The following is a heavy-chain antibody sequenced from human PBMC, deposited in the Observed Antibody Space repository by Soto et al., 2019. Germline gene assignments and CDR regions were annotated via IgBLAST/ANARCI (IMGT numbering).Heavy chain of an antibody. V-gene: IGHV3-30*18. CDR3: AKDPTHYDFWSGYQRAYYYYGMDV. CDR2: ISYDGSNK. J-gene: IGHJ6*02. Sequence: GGSLRLSCAASGFTFSSYGMHWVRPAPGKGLEWVAVISYDGSNKYYADSVKGRFTISRDNSKNTLYLQMNSLRAEDTAVYYCAKDPTHYDFWSGYQRAYYYYGMDVWGQGTTVTVSS. CDR1: GFTFSSYG. D-gene: IGHD3-3*01.